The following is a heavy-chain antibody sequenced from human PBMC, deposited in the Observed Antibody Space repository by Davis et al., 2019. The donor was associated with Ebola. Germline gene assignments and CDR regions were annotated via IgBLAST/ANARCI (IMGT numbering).Heavy chain of an antibody. CDR1: GFTFSSYG. V-gene: IGHV3-33*01. CDR3: ARGFLYDILTGYDY. J-gene: IGHJ4*02. CDR2: IWYDGSNK. Sequence: GESLKISCAASGFTFSSYGMHWVRQAPGKGLEWVAVIWYDGSNKYYADSVKGRFTISRDNSKNTLYLQMNSLRAEDTAVYYCARGFLYDILTGYDYWGQGTLVTVSS. D-gene: IGHD3-9*01.